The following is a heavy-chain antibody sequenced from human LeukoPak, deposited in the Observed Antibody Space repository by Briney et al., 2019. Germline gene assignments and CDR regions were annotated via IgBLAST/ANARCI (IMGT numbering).Heavy chain of an antibody. V-gene: IGHV3-23*01. CDR2: ISGSGGST. Sequence: GGSLRLSCAASGFTFSSYAMSWVRQAPGKGLEWVSAISGSGGSTYYADSVKGRFTISRDNAKNSLYLQMNSLRAEDTAVYYCARDLSYGYPTFNFDYWGQGTLVTVSS. CDR3: ARDLSYGYPTFNFDY. D-gene: IGHD5-18*01. J-gene: IGHJ4*02. CDR1: GFTFSSYA.